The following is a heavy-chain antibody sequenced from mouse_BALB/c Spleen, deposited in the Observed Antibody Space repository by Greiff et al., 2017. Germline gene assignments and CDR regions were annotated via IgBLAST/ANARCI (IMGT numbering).Heavy chain of an antibody. Sequence: VQLQQSGPELVKPGASVKMSCKASGYTFTSYVMHWVKQKPGQGLEWIGYINPYNDGTKYNEKFKGKATLTSDKSSSTAYMELSSLTSEDSAVYYCADGNYDYAMDYWGQGTSVTVSS. J-gene: IGHJ4*01. V-gene: IGHV1-14*01. D-gene: IGHD2-1*01. CDR3: ADGNYDYAMDY. CDR2: INPYNDGT. CDR1: GYTFTSYV.